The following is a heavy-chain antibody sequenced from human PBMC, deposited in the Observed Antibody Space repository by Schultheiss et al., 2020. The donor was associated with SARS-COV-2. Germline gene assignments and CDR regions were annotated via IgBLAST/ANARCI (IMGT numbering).Heavy chain of an antibody. D-gene: IGHD6-13*01. Sequence: ASVKVSCKASGYTFTGYYMHWVRQAPGQGLEWMGWINPNSGGTNYAQKFQGWVTMTRDTSISTAYMELSRLRSDDTAVYYCARDPQQLDGDPHFDYWGQGTLVTVSS. J-gene: IGHJ4*02. CDR2: INPNSGGT. CDR3: ARDPQQLDGDPHFDY. V-gene: IGHV1-2*04. CDR1: GYTFTGYY.